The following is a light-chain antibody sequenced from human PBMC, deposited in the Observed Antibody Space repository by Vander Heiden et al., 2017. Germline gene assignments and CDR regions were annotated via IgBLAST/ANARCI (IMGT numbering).Light chain of an antibody. Sequence: QSALTPPRSVSGSPGHSATLSCTGTRSDVGGYNYVSWYQQHPGKAPKLMIYDVSKRPSGVPDRFSGSKSGNTASLTISGLQAEDEADYYCCSYAGSYTYVFGTGTKVTVL. V-gene: IGLV2-11*01. J-gene: IGLJ1*01. CDR3: CSYAGSYTYV. CDR1: RSDVGGYNY. CDR2: DVS.